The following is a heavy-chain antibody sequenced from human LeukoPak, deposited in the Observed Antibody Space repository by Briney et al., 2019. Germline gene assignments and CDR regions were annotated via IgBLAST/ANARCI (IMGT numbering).Heavy chain of an antibody. CDR1: GFTFDDYG. Sequence: GGSLRLSCAASGFTFDDYGMSWVRQAPGKGLEWVSGINWNGGSTGYADSVKGRFTISRDNAKNSLYLQMNSLRAEDTALYYCARDRGSNYGGSYMDVWGKGTTVTVSS. D-gene: IGHD4-11*01. CDR2: INWNGGST. V-gene: IGHV3-20*04. CDR3: ARDRGSNYGGSYMDV. J-gene: IGHJ6*03.